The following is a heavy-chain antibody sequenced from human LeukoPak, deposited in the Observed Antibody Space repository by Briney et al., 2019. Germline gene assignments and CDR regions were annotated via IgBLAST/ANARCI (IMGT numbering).Heavy chain of an antibody. CDR1: GYTFTGYY. CDR2: INPNSGGT. D-gene: IGHD2-21*02. V-gene: IGHV1-2*02. J-gene: IGHJ4*02. CDR3: ARVLSYCGGDCYFDY. Sequence: ASVKVSCKASGYTFTGYYMHWVRQAPGQGLEWMGWINPNSGGTNYAQKFQGRGTMTRDTSISTAYMELSRLRSDDTAVYYCARVLSYCGGDCYFDYWGQGTLVTVSS.